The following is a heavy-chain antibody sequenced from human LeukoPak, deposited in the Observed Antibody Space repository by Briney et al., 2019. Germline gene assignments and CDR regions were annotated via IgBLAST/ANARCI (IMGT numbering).Heavy chain of an antibody. J-gene: IGHJ4*02. V-gene: IGHV1-69*05. CDR2: IIPIFGTA. CDR1: GGTFSSYA. CDR3: ASFCTPDYYDSSGYLCY. Sequence: ASVKVSCKASGGTFSSYAISWVRQAPGQGLEWMGGIIPIFGTANYAQKFQGRVTITTDESTSTAYMELSSLRSEDTAVYYCASFCTPDYYDSSGYLCYWGQGTLVTVSS. D-gene: IGHD3-22*01.